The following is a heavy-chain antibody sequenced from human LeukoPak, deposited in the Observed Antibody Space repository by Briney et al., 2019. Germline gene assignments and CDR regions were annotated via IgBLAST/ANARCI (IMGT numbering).Heavy chain of an antibody. CDR1: GGSFSGYY. CDR2: INHSGSA. CDR3: ARTRQLDY. D-gene: IGHD6-13*01. V-gene: IGHV4-34*01. J-gene: IGHJ4*02. Sequence: LETLSLTCAVYGGSFSGYYWSWIRQPPGKGLEWIGEINHSGSANYNPSLKSRVTISVDTSKNQFSLKLSSVTAADTAVYYCARTRQLDYWGQGTLVTVSS.